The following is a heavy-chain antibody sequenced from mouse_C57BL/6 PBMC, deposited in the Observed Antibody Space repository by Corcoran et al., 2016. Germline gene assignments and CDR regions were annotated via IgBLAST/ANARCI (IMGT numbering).Heavy chain of an antibody. CDR3: ARTYYGYDWYYAMDY. J-gene: IGHJ4*01. Sequence: EVQLQQSGPELVKPGASVKISCKASGYTFTDYYMNWVKQSHGKSLEWIGDINPNNGGTSYNQKFKGKATLTVDKSSSTAYMELRSLTSEDSAVYYCARTYYGYDWYYAMDYWGQGTSVTVSS. CDR1: GYTFTDYY. V-gene: IGHV1-26*01. D-gene: IGHD2-9*01. CDR2: INPNNGGT.